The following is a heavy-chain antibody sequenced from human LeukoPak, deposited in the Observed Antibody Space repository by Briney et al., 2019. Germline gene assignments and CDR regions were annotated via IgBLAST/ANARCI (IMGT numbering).Heavy chain of an antibody. V-gene: IGHV3-21*01. CDR3: ARFATPGYSSGWYGGDFDY. J-gene: IGHJ4*02. Sequence: GGSLRLSCAASGLTFSSYSMNWVRQAPGKGLEWVSSISSSSSYIYYADSVEGRFTITRDNAKNSLYLQMNSLRAEDTAVYYCARFATPGYSSGWYGGDFDYWGQGTLVTVSS. CDR2: ISSSSSYI. CDR1: GLTFSSYS. D-gene: IGHD6-19*01.